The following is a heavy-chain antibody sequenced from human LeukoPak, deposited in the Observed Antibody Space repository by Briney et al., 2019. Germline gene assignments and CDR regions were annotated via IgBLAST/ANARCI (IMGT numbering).Heavy chain of an antibody. J-gene: IGHJ4*02. Sequence: GGSLRLSCAASGFTFSSYAMSWVRQAPGKGLEWVSAISGSGGSTYYADSVKGRFTISRDNSKNTLYLQMNSLRAEDTAVYYCARLYYDFWSGYYPDYWGQGTLVTVSS. CDR3: ARLYYDFWSGYYPDY. CDR2: ISGSGGST. CDR1: GFTFSSYA. D-gene: IGHD3-3*01. V-gene: IGHV3-23*01.